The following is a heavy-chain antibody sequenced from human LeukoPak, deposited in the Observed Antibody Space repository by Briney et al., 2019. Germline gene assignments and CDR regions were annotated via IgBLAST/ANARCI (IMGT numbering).Heavy chain of an antibody. J-gene: IGHJ4*02. D-gene: IGHD3-16*01. CDR1: GFTFSSYA. CDR2: ISYDGSNK. V-gene: IGHV3-30-3*01. CDR3: ARDLYDYVWGPTSGY. Sequence: GGSLRLSCAAPGFTFSSYAMHWVRQAPGKGLEWVAVISYDGSNKYYADSVKGRFTISRDNSKNTLYLQMNSLRAEDTAVYYCARDLYDYVWGPTSGYWGQGTLVTVSS.